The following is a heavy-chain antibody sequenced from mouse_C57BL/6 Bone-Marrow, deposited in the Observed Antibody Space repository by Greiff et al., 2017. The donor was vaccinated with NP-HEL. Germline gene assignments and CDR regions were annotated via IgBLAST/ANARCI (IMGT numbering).Heavy chain of an antibody. CDR3: AIWLLYYFDY. V-gene: IGHV1-82*01. Sequence: VQLKESGPELVKPGASVKISCKASGYAFSSSWMNWVKQRPGKGLEWIGRIYPGDGDTNYNGKFKGKATLTADKSSSTAYMQLSSLTSEDSAVYFCAIWLLYYFDYWGQGTTLTVSS. D-gene: IGHD2-2*01. CDR1: GYAFSSSW. J-gene: IGHJ2*01. CDR2: IYPGDGDT.